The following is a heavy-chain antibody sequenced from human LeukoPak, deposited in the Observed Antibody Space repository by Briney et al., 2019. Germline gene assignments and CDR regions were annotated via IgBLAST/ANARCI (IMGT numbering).Heavy chain of an antibody. D-gene: IGHD4-17*01. CDR1: GFTFSSYG. CDR3: AKGFWVYGDLPDYYYGMDV. CDR2: ISYDGSNK. V-gene: IGHV3-30*18. J-gene: IGHJ6*02. Sequence: GGSLRLSCAASGFTFSSYGMHWVRQAPGKGLEWVAVISYDGSNKYYADSVKGRFTISRDNSKNTLYLQMNSLRAEDTAVYYCAKGFWVYGDLPDYYYGMDVWGQGTTVTVSS.